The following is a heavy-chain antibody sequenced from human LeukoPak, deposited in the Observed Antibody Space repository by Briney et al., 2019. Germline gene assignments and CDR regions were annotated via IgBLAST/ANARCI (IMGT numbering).Heavy chain of an antibody. CDR3: ARVSVVYGMDV. CDR2: IYYSGST. V-gene: IGHV4-31*03. J-gene: IGHJ6*02. Sequence: PSETLSLTCTVSGGSISSGGYYWSWIRQHPGKGLEWIGYIYYSGSTYYTPSLKNRVTISVATSKNQFSLKLSSVTAADTAVYYCARVSVVYGMDVWGRGTTVTVSS. CDR1: GGSISSGGYY.